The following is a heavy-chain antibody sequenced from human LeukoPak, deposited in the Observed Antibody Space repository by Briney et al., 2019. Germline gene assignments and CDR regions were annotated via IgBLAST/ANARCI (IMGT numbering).Heavy chain of an antibody. CDR3: AKVKQLPDFDY. V-gene: IGHV3-33*06. Sequence: GGSLRLSCAASGFTFSSYGMHWVRQAPGKGLEWVAVIWYDGSNKYYADSVKGRFTISRDNSKNTLYLQMNSLRAEDTAVYYCAKVKQLPDFDYWGQGTLVTVSS. J-gene: IGHJ4*02. CDR1: GFTFSSYG. CDR2: IWYDGSNK. D-gene: IGHD6-13*01.